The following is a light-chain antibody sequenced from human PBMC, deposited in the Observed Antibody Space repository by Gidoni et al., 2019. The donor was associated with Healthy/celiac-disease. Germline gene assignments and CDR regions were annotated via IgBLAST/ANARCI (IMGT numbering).Light chain of an antibody. V-gene: IGLV2-14*01. J-gene: IGLJ2*01. CDR1: SSDVGGYNY. Sequence: QSALTQPASVSGSPGQSITISCTGTSSDVGGYNYVSWYPQHPGKAPKLMIYDVSNWPSGVSNRFSGSKSGTTASLTISGLQAEDEADYYCSSYTSSSTPWVFGGGTKLTVL. CDR2: DVS. CDR3: SSYTSSSTPWV.